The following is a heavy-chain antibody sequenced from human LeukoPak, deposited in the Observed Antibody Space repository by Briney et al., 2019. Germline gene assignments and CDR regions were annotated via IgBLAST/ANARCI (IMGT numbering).Heavy chain of an antibody. Sequence: SETLSLTCSISGDSISSSSYYWGWIRQPPGKGLEWIGDIYYRGSTYYSPSLKSRVSISIDTSNNQFSLTLNSVTAADTALYFCARRRYYDSTGYLDWGQGTLVTVSS. CDR3: ARRRYYDSTGYLD. J-gene: IGHJ1*01. CDR2: IYYRGST. V-gene: IGHV4-39*01. CDR1: GDSISSSSYY. D-gene: IGHD3-22*01.